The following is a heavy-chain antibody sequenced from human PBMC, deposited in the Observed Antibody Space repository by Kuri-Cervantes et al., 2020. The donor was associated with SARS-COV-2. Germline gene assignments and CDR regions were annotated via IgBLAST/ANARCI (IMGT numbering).Heavy chain of an antibody. CDR1: GGTFSSYA. D-gene: IGHD1-1*01. J-gene: IGHJ3*02. CDR2: IIPIFGTA. Sequence: SVKVSCKASGGTFSSYAISWVRQAPGQVLEWMGGIIPIFGTANYAQKFQGRVTITADKSTSTAYMELSSLRSEDTAVYYCARDLQRGTFDIWVQGTMVTVSS. V-gene: IGHV1-69*06. CDR3: ARDLQRGTFDI.